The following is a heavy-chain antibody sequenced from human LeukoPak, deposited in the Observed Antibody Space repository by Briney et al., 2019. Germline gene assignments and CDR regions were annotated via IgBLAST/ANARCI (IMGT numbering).Heavy chain of an antibody. CDR1: GGSVSSTTYY. J-gene: IGHJ4*02. V-gene: IGHV4-39*06. CDR2: INHSGST. Sequence: SETLSLTCNVSGGSVSSTTYYWGWIRQPPGKGLEWIGEINHSGSTNYNPSLKSRVTISVDTSKNQFTLKLSSVTAADTAVYYCARGRYSSSWFPRGVFDYWGQGTLVTVSS. CDR3: ARGRYSSSWFPRGVFDY. D-gene: IGHD6-13*01.